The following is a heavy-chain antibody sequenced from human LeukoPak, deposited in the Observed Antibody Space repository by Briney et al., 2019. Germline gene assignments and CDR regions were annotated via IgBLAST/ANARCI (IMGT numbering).Heavy chain of an antibody. Sequence: GGSLRLSCAASGFTFDDYAMHWVRQAPGKGLEWVSGISWNSGSIGYADSVKGRFTISRDNAKNSLYLQMNSLRAEDTALYYCARELSIAAVSENIYYYYYMDVWGKGTTVTVSS. V-gene: IGHV3-9*01. CDR3: ARELSIAAVSENIYYYYYMDV. J-gene: IGHJ6*03. CDR1: GFTFDDYA. D-gene: IGHD6-13*01. CDR2: ISWNSGSI.